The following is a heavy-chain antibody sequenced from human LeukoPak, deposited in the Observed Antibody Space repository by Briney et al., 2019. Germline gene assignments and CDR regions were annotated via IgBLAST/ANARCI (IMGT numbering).Heavy chain of an antibody. CDR1: GFTFSSYG. CDR2: ISYDGSNK. D-gene: IGHD5-18*01. J-gene: IGHJ6*03. Sequence: GGSLRLSCAASGFTFSSYGMHWVRQAPGKGLEWVAVISYDGSNKYYADSVKGRFTISRDNSKNTLYLQMNSLRAEDTAVYYCAKDDSADYYYMDVWGKGTTVTISS. CDR3: AKDDSADYYYMDV. V-gene: IGHV3-30*18.